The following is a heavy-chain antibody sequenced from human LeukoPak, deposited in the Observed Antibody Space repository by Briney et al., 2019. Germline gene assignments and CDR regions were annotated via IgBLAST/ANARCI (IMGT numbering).Heavy chain of an antibody. D-gene: IGHD1-26*01. V-gene: IGHV3-64*01. CDR1: GFTFSSYA. CDR3: ARDHGSGSYSDY. J-gene: IGHJ4*02. Sequence: PGGSLRLSCAASGFTFSSYAMHWVRQAPGKGLEYVSGISNNGGSTNYANSVKGRFTISRDNSKNTLYLQMGSLRAEDMAVYYCARDHGSGSYSDYWGQGTLVTVSS. CDR2: ISNNGGST.